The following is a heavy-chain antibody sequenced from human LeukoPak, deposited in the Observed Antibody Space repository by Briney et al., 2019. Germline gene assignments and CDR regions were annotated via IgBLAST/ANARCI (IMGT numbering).Heavy chain of an antibody. CDR1: GGSNSGNY. V-gene: IGHV4-59*01. Sequence: SETLSLTCAVSGGSNSGNYWSWIRQPPGKGLEWIGYIYYIGSTNYNPSLKSRVTMSVDTSKNQFSLKLNSVTAADTAVYYCARTTTKYNTYDYWGQGTLVTVSS. CDR3: ARTTTKYNTYDY. J-gene: IGHJ4*02. CDR2: IYYIGST. D-gene: IGHD4-17*01.